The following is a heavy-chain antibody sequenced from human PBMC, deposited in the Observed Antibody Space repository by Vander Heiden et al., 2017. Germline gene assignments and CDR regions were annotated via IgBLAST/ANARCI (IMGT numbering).Heavy chain of an antibody. Sequence: EVQLLESGGGLVQPGGSLRLSCAASVFTFSSYAMSWVRQAPGKGLEWVSAISGSGGSTYYADSVKGRFTISRDNSKNTLYLQMNSLRVEDTAVYYCAKGRAWIQLEGPDYWGQGTLVTVSS. CDR1: VFTFSSYA. V-gene: IGHV3-23*01. CDR3: AKGRAWIQLEGPDY. CDR2: ISGSGGST. D-gene: IGHD5-18*01. J-gene: IGHJ4*02.